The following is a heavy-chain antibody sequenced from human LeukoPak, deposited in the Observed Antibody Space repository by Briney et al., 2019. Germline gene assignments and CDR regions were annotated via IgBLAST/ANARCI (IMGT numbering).Heavy chain of an antibody. V-gene: IGHV3-21*01. D-gene: IGHD6-6*01. J-gene: IGHJ3*02. CDR3: AKGRRYSNSPDAFDI. CDR2: ISTSSSYI. Sequence: GGSLRLSCAASGFTFSRYSMSCVRQAPGKGLEWVSSISTSSSYIYYADSVKGRFTISRDNSKNTLYLQMNSLRAEDTAVYYCAKGRRYSNSPDAFDIWGQGTMVTVSS. CDR1: GFTFSRYS.